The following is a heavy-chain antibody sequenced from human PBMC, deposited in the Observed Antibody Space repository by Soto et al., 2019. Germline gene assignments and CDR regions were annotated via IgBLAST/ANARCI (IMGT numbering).Heavy chain of an antibody. CDR1: GGTFGSYA. Sequence: QVQLVQSGAEVKKPGSSVKVSCKSSGGTFGSYAISWVRQAPGQGLEWMGGVIPIFGTPHYAQKFHGRVTNTAGISTGTAYLELSSLKSADKGVYYRAKIPWTISLPEEDSNWGQGNLVTVSS. D-gene: IGHD2-21*01. J-gene: IGHJ4*02. CDR2: VIPIFGTP. V-gene: IGHV1-69*06. CDR3: AKIPWTISLPEEDSN.